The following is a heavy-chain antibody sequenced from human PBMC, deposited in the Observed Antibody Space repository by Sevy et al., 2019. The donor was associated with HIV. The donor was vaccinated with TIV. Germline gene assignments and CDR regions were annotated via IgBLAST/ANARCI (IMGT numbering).Heavy chain of an antibody. CDR1: GFTFSYYS. Sequence: GGSLRLSCAASGFTFSYYSMNWVRQAPGKGLDWLSYICSSDSNIYYGDSVRGRFTVSRDNAKNSLYLQMNSLRAEDTAVYYCAREGHYDILSKFDFWGQGVLVTVSS. CDR3: AREGHYDILSKFDF. D-gene: IGHD3-9*01. CDR2: ICSSDSNI. V-gene: IGHV3-48*01. J-gene: IGHJ4*02.